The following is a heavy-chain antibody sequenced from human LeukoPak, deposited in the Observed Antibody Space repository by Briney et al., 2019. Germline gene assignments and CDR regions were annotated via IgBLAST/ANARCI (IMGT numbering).Heavy chain of an antibody. D-gene: IGHD3-3*01. V-gene: IGHV4-61*02. CDR1: GGSFSSGSYY. J-gene: IGHJ4*02. CDR3: ARGTYYDFWSGGDY. CDR2: IYTSGST. Sequence: SETLSLTCTVSGGSFSSGSYYWSWIRQPAGKGLEWIGRIYTSGSTNYNPSLKSRVTISVDTSKNQFSLKLSSVTAADTAVYYCARGTYYDFWSGGDYWGQGTLVTVSS.